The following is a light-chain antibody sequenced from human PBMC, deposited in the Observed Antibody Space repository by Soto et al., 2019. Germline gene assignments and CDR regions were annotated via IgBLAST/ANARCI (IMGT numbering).Light chain of an antibody. J-gene: IGLJ1*01. CDR2: EVS. CDR3: LSYADTAHV. Sequence: QSALTQPPSASGSPGQSVTISCAGTSSDVGGYNFVSWYQQYPGKAPKLMIYEVSERPSGVPDRFSGSKSGNTAFLTVSGLQAEDEADYYCLSYADTAHVFGTGTKLTVL. CDR1: SSDVGGYNF. V-gene: IGLV2-8*01.